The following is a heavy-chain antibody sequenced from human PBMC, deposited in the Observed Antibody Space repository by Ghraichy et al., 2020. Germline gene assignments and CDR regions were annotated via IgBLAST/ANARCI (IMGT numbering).Heavy chain of an antibody. Sequence: ETLSLTCVASGFTFSGYAMNWVRQAPGKGLEWVSGMNGSGGSAYYADSVKGRFTISRDNSENTLYLHMNSLRAEDTAVYYCAKVVGSGAFSFYFDSWGQGSLVTVSS. V-gene: IGHV3-23*01. J-gene: IGHJ4*02. CDR2: MNGSGGSA. D-gene: IGHD3-3*02. CDR1: GFTFSGYA. CDR3: AKVVGSGAFSFYFDS.